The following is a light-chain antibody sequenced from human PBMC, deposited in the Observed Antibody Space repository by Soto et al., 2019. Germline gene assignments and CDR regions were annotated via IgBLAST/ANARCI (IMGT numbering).Light chain of an antibody. CDR1: SSNIGSKF. CDR3: VAWDVSLSGV. Sequence: QSVLTQPPSASGTPGQRVTISCSGSSSNIGSKFVYWYQQLPGTAPKLLIYRDDQRPSGVPDRFSGSKSGTSASLAISGLRSEDEGDYYCVAWDVSLSGVFGGGTKLTVL. CDR2: RDD. V-gene: IGLV1-47*01. J-gene: IGLJ3*02.